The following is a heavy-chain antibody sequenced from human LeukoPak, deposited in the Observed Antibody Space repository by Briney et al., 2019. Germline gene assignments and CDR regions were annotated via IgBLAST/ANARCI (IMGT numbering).Heavy chain of an antibody. Sequence: SETLSLTCTVSGGSISSYYWSWIRQPPGKGLEWIGYIYYSGSTNYNPSLKSRVTISVDTSKNQSSLKLSSVTAADTAVYYCATVGSSTIYGMDVWGQGTTVTVSS. J-gene: IGHJ6*02. CDR3: ATVGSSTIYGMDV. V-gene: IGHV4-59*01. CDR1: GGSISSYY. D-gene: IGHD6-13*01. CDR2: IYYSGST.